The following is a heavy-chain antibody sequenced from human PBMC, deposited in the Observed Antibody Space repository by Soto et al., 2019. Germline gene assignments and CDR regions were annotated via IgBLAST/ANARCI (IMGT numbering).Heavy chain of an antibody. Sequence: QVQLQQSGPGLVKPSQTLSLTCAISGDSVSSNSAAWNWIRQSPSRGLEWLGRTYYRSKWYNDYAVSVKSRITINPDTSKNQFSLQLNSVTPEDTAVYYCARTRIVVVVAANREGGMDVWGQGTTVTVSS. V-gene: IGHV6-1*01. D-gene: IGHD2-15*01. CDR3: ARTRIVVVVAANREGGMDV. CDR1: GDSVSSNSAA. CDR2: TYYRSKWYN. J-gene: IGHJ6*02.